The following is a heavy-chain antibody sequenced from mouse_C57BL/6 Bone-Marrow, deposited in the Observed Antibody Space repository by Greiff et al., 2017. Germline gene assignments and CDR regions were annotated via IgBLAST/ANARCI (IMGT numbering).Heavy chain of an antibody. CDR3: ARADPYYSIRGCYFDY. Sequence: QVQLQQPGAELVKPGASVKLSCKASGYTFTSYWMHWVKQRPGQGLEWIGMIHPTSGSTNYNEKFKSKATLTVDKSSSTAYMQLSSLTSEDSAVYYCARADPYYSIRGCYFDYWGQGTTLTVSS. CDR2: IHPTSGST. J-gene: IGHJ2*01. CDR1: GYTFTSYW. V-gene: IGHV1-64*01. D-gene: IGHD2-12*01.